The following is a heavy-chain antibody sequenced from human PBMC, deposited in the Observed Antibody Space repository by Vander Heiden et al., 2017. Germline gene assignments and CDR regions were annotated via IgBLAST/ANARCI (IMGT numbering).Heavy chain of an antibody. CDR1: GDSLNHYY. CDR3: ARLRFSTGWNYPFDP. CDR2: INYNGST. D-gene: IGHD6-19*01. Sequence: QVQLPESGPGLVKPSETLSLTCTVSGDSLNHYYWNWLRQPPGKGLEWMGYINYNGSTNYNPSLKSGLTRLINTSKNQFSLNLNSVTAANTAVKDWARLRFSTGWNYPFDPWGQGTLVIVSS. V-gene: IGHV4-59*08. J-gene: IGHJ5*02.